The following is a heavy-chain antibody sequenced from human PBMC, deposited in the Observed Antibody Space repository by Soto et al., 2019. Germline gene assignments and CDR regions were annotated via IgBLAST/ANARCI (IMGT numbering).Heavy chain of an antibody. CDR3: ARGMSGFGSPSSDY. J-gene: IGHJ4*02. CDR2: IIPIFGTA. V-gene: IGHV1-69*13. Sequence: SVKVSCKASGGTFSSYAISWVRQAPGQGLEWMGGIIPIFGTANYAQKFQGRVTINADESTSTAYMELSSLRSEDTAVYYCARGMSGFGSPSSDYRCQGPLVTVS. D-gene: IGHD3-10*01. CDR1: GGTFSSYA.